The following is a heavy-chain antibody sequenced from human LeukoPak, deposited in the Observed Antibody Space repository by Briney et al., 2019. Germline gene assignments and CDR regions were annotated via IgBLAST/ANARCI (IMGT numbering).Heavy chain of an antibody. Sequence: GGSLRLSCAASGFTFSSYSMNWVRQAPGKGLEGVSSISSSSSYIYYADSVKGRFTISRDNAKNSLYLKMNSLRAEATAVYYCAREDYCSGGSCYGYWGQGTLVTVSS. CDR3: AREDYCSGGSCYGY. V-gene: IGHV3-21*01. CDR1: GFTFSSYS. D-gene: IGHD2-15*01. CDR2: ISSSSSYI. J-gene: IGHJ4*02.